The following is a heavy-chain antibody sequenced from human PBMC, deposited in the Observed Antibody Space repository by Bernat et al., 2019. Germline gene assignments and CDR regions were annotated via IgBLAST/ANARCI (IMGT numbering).Heavy chain of an antibody. CDR2: ISSSGNTI. V-gene: IGHV3-48*03. CDR3: ARDTFEVRGGDY. D-gene: IGHD3-10*01. CDR1: GFTFSSYE. Sequence: EVQLVESGGGLVQPGGSLRLSCAASGFTFSSYEMNWVRQAPGKGLEWVSYISSSGNTIYYADSVKGRFTISRDNAKNSLYLQMNSLRAEDTAVYYCARDTFEVRGGDYWGQGTLVTISS. J-gene: IGHJ4*02.